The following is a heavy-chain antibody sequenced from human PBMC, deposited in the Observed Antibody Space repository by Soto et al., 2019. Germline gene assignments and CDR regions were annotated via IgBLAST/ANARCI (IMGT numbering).Heavy chain of an antibody. CDR3: ARWKRYTNDY. D-gene: IGHD2-2*02. J-gene: IGHJ4*02. CDR1: GYTFSNYD. CDR2: MSPNSGRT. V-gene: IGHV1-8*01. Sequence: QVQLVQSGAEVKKPGASGKVSCKASGYTFSNYDINWVRQATGQGLEWMGWMSPNSGRTGYAQKFQGRVNMTRNTSSSTAYMELSSLRSEDTAVYYFARWKRYTNDYWGQGTLVNVSS.